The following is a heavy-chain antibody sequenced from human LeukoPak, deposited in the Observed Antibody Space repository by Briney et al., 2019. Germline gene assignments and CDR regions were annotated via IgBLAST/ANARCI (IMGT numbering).Heavy chain of an antibody. CDR3: ARDASGYYPDFDY. CDR1: GFTFSSYE. D-gene: IGHD3-22*01. J-gene: IGHJ4*02. Sequence: GGSLRLSCAASGFTFSSYEMNWARQAPGKGLEWVSYISSSGSIIYYADSVKGRFTISRDNAKNSLYLQMNSLRAEDTAVYYCARDASGYYPDFDYWGQGTLVTVSS. V-gene: IGHV3-48*03. CDR2: ISSSGSII.